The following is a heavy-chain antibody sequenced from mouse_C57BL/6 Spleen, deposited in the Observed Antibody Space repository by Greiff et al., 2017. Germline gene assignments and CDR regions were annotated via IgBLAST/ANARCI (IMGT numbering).Heavy chain of an antibody. CDR1: CYTFTSYW. CDR3: ARRYYGSTENAMDY. D-gene: IGHD1-1*01. J-gene: IGHJ4*01. V-gene: IGHV1-52*01. CDR2: IDPSDSET. Sequence: QVQLQQPGAELVRPGSSVKLSCKASCYTFTSYWMHWVKQRPIQGLEWIGNIDPSDSETPHNQKFKDKATLTVDKSTSTDYMQLSSLTSEDSSVYYCARRYYGSTENAMDYWGQGTSVTVAS.